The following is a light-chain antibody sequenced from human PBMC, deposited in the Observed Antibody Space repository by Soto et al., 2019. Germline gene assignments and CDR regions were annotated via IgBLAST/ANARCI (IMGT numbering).Light chain of an antibody. Sequence: EIVMTQSPATLSVSPGERATLSCRASQSVSSNLAWYQQKPGQAPRLLIYGASTRATGIPARFSGFGSGTEFTLTISSLQSEDFAVYYCQQYNNWPGYTFGQGTKLEIK. CDR3: QQYNNWPGYT. V-gene: IGKV3-15*01. CDR1: QSVSSN. CDR2: GAS. J-gene: IGKJ2*01.